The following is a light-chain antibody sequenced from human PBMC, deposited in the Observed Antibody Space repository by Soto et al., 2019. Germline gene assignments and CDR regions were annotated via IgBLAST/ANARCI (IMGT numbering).Light chain of an antibody. Sequence: DIVMTQSPDSLAVSLVESSTIDCKSSQIVFYSSSNKNYLAWYQQKPGQPPKLLIYWASTRESGVPDRFSGSGSGTDFTLTISTLQAEDVAVYYCQQYYTTPLTFDGGTKVDI. CDR3: QQYYTTPLT. V-gene: IGKV4-1*01. CDR1: QIVFYSSSNKNY. J-gene: IGKJ4*01. CDR2: WAS.